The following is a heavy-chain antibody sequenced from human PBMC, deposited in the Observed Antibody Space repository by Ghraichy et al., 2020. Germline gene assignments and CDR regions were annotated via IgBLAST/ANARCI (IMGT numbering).Heavy chain of an antibody. CDR2: IYKTGST. J-gene: IGHJ4*02. V-gene: IGHV4-39*01. CDR1: GASVSSSIYY. CDR3: VRMPPLQGVGGDKYGDDTN. D-gene: IGHD5-18*01. Sequence: SETLSLTCSVSGASVSSSIYYWGWIRQPPGKGLEWIGSIYKTGSTYYNPSLKSRGTISVDTSKNQFSLRLTSVTAADTAVYYCVRMPPLQGVGGDKYGDDTNWGQGTLVTVSS.